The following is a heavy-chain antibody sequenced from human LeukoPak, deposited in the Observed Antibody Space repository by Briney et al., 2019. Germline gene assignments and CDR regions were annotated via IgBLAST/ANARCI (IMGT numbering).Heavy chain of an antibody. CDR1: GGSISSYY. Sequence: SETLSLTCTVSGGSISSYYWSWIRQPPGKGLEWIGYIYYSGSTYYNPSLKSRVTISVDTSKNQFSLKLSSVTAADTAVYYCARADQLWLDFDYWGQGTLVTVSS. D-gene: IGHD5-18*01. J-gene: IGHJ4*02. CDR2: IYYSGST. V-gene: IGHV4-59*12. CDR3: ARADQLWLDFDY.